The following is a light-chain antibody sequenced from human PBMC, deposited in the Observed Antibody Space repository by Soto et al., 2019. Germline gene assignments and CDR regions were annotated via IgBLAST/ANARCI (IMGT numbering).Light chain of an antibody. CDR1: RSVRIY. Sequence: EIVVTQSPATLSLSPGDRATLSCRASRSVRIYLAWYQQKPGQAPRLLIYDTSHRAAGIPARFSGSGSGTDFTLTISSLEPEDFAIYYCQQRSSWMWAFGQGTRVEVK. J-gene: IGKJ1*01. CDR3: QQRSSWMWA. CDR2: DTS. V-gene: IGKV3-11*01.